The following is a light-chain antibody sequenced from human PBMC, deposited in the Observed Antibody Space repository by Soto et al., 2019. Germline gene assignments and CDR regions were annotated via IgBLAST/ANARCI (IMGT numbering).Light chain of an antibody. J-gene: IGKJ2*01. CDR3: QQSFATPYT. Sequence: DVQMTQSPSSLSASIGDRVTITCRASQNIDTYLNWYEQKRGKAPRLLISSASILQSAVPSRFSGSGSGTDFTLTISSLQPEDFVTYLCQQSFATPYTFGQGTKVEIK. V-gene: IGKV1-39*01. CDR2: SAS. CDR1: QNIDTY.